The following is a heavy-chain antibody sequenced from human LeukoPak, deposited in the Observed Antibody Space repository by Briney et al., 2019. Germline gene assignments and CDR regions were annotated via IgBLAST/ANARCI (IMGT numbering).Heavy chain of an antibody. CDR2: INWNGGST. J-gene: IGHJ3*02. Sequence: GGSLRLSCAASGFTFHGSVMNWVRQAPGKGLEWVSGINWNGGSTAYADSVKRRFTISRDNAKNSLYLQMSSLRAEDTALYYGARGWSRIAVDGINAFDIWGQGTMVTVSS. D-gene: IGHD6-19*01. CDR1: GFTFHGSV. V-gene: IGHV3-20*04. CDR3: ARGWSRIAVDGINAFDI.